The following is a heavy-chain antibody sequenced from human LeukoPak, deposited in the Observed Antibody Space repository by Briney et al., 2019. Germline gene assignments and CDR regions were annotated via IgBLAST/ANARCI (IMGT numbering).Heavy chain of an antibody. Sequence: GGSLRLSCAASGFRFSTYAMSWVRPAPGKGLEWVSGISGRDDSTYYANSVKGRFTISRDNSKNTLYLQMSGLRAEDTAVYYCAKDRETSSTSPNWFDSWGQGTLVTVSS. CDR3: AKDRETSSTSPNWFDS. CDR1: GFRFSTYA. CDR2: ISGRDDST. J-gene: IGHJ5*01. D-gene: IGHD2-2*01. V-gene: IGHV3-23*01.